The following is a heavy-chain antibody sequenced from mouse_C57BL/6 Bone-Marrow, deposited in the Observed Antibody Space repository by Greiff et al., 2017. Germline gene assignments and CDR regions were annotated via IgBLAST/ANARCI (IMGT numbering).Heavy chain of an antibody. CDR2: IYPRSGNT. CDR1: GYTFTSYG. D-gene: IGHD1-1*01. CDR3: ARWGLLRSWCFDY. Sequence: QVQLKQSGAELARPGASVKLSCKASGYTFTSYGICWVKQRTGQGLEWIGEIYPRSGNTYYNEKFKGKGTLTADKSSSTAYMELRSLTSEDSAVYLGARWGLLRSWCFDYWGQGTTLTGSS. V-gene: IGHV1-81*01. J-gene: IGHJ2*01.